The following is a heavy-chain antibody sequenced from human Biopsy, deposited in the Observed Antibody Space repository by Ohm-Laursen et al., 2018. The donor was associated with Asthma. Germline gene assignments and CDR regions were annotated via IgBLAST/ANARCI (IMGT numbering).Heavy chain of an antibody. Sequence: SLRLSCAASGFVFSQSGMHWVRPAPGKGLEWVALISPDGHNKYYKDSVKGRFTISRDNSKLRLYLHINSLSVEESAVYYCARESGQDSGGSGAFDRWGQGIMVAVSS. V-gene: IGHV3-30*03. J-gene: IGHJ3*02. CDR2: ISPDGHNK. CDR1: GFVFSQSG. D-gene: IGHD4-23*01. CDR3: ARESGQDSGGSGAFDR.